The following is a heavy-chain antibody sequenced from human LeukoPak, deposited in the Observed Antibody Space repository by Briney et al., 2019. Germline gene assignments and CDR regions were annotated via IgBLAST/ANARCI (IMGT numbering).Heavy chain of an antibody. CDR2: IWYDGSNK. D-gene: IGHD3-3*01. CDR3: GKDSPLRFLEWLHDY. V-gene: IGHV3-33*06. Sequence: GSLRLSCAASGFTFSSYGMHWVRQAPGKGLEWVAVIWYDGSNKYYADSVKGRFTISRDNSKNTLYLQMNSLRAEDTAVYYCGKDSPLRFLEWLHDYWGQGTLVTVSS. CDR1: GFTFSSYG. J-gene: IGHJ4*02.